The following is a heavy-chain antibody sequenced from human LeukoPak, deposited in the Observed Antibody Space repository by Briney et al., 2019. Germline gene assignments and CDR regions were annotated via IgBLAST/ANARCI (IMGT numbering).Heavy chain of an antibody. J-gene: IGHJ5*02. Sequence: GGSLRLSCAASGLTFSSYSMNWVRQAPGKGLEWVSYISSTTSNIYYADSVKGRFTISRDNAKNSLYLQMNSLRAEDTAVYYCARDVTYYGGDWFDPWGQGTLVTVSS. CDR3: ARDVTYYGGDWFDP. V-gene: IGHV3-48*04. CDR1: GLTFSSYS. D-gene: IGHD4-23*01. CDR2: ISSTTSNI.